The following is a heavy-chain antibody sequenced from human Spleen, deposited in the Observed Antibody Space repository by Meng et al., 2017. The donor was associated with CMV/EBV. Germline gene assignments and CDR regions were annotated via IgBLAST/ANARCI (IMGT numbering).Heavy chain of an antibody. Sequence: CKASGYNFTGYYMHWVRQAPGQGLEWMGWINPNSGGTNYAQKFQGRVTMTRDTSISTAYMELSRLRSDDTAVYYCARARVGATQFDYWGQGTLVTVSS. D-gene: IGHD1-26*01. J-gene: IGHJ4*02. V-gene: IGHV1-2*02. CDR2: INPNSGGT. CDR1: GYNFTGYY. CDR3: ARARVGATQFDY.